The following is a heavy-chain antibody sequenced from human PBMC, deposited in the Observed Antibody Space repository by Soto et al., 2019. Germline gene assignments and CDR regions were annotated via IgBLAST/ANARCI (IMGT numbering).Heavy chain of an antibody. Sequence: QVQLQESGPGLVKPSQTLALTCSVSGGSINSGGSYWGWIRQLPGKGLEWIGYIYYSGSTYYNPSLKSRVAISVDTSKKQFSLKLSSVTAADTAVYYCARYVDTALAFVNWGQGTLVTVSS. V-gene: IGHV4-31*03. D-gene: IGHD5-18*01. CDR2: IYYSGST. J-gene: IGHJ4*02. CDR3: ARYVDTALAFVN. CDR1: GGSINSGGSY.